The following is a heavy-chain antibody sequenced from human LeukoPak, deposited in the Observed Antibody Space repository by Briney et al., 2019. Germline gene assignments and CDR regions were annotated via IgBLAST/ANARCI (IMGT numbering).Heavy chain of an antibody. Sequence: GGSLRLSCAASGFTFSSYGMHWVRQAPGKGLEWVAVISYDGSNKYYADSVKGRFTISRDNSKNTLYLQMNSLRAEDTAVYYCAKDKWERDYYYGMDVWGQGTTVTVSS. CDR3: AKDKWERDYYYGMDV. J-gene: IGHJ6*02. CDR2: ISYDGSNK. CDR1: GFTFSSYG. V-gene: IGHV3-30*18. D-gene: IGHD1-26*01.